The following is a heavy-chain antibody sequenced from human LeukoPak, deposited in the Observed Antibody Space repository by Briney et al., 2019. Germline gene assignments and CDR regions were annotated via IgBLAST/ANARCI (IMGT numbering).Heavy chain of an antibody. CDR2: LNQYGDHK. Sequence: GGSLRLSCAASGFTFRDYWMTWVRQAPGKGLEWVANLNQYGDHKYYDDSVKGRFTISRDNARDSLYLEMNSLTVEDTAVYFCSRDLGTGRPHDFWGQGTLVTVSS. V-gene: IGHV3-7*01. D-gene: IGHD3/OR15-3a*01. J-gene: IGHJ4*02. CDR1: GFTFRDYW. CDR3: SRDLGTGRPHDF.